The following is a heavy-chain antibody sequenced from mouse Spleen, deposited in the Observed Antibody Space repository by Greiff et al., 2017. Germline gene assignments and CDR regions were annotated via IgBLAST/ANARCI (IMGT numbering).Heavy chain of an antibody. V-gene: IGHV1-54*01. Sequence: QVQLQQSGAELVRPGTSVKVSCKASGYAFTNYLIEWVKQRPGQGLEWIGVINPGSGGTNYNEKFKGKATLTADKSSSTAYMQLSSLTSEDSAVYFCAREYYGNYYFDYWGQGTTLTVSS. CDR2: INPGSGGT. CDR1: GYAFTNYL. D-gene: IGHD2-1*01. J-gene: IGHJ2*01. CDR3: AREYYGNYYFDY.